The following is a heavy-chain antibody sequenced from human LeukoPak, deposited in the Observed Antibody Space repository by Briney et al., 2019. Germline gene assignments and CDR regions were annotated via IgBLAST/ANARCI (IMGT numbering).Heavy chain of an antibody. Sequence: PSETLSLTCTVSGGSSSSSRYYWGWIRQPPGKGLEWIGSIYYSGSTYYNPSLKSRVTISVDTSKNQFSLKLSSVTAADTAVYYCTRHPYQLLWLSWFDPWGQGTLVTVSS. J-gene: IGHJ5*02. CDR3: TRHPYQLLWLSWFDP. V-gene: IGHV4-39*01. CDR2: IYYSGST. CDR1: GGSSSSSRYY. D-gene: IGHD2-2*01.